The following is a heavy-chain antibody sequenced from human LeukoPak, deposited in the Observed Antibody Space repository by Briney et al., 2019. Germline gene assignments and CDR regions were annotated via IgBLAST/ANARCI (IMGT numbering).Heavy chain of an antibody. V-gene: IGHV1-2*02. CDR3: ARDEGYYGSGFDY. Sequence: ASVKVSCKASGYTFTGYYMHWVRQAPGQGLEWMGWINPNSGGTNYAQKFQGRVTMTRDTSISTAYMELSRLRSDDTAVYYCARDEGYYGSGFDYWGQGTLVTVSS. CDR1: GYTFTGYY. CDR2: INPNSGGT. J-gene: IGHJ4*02. D-gene: IGHD3-10*01.